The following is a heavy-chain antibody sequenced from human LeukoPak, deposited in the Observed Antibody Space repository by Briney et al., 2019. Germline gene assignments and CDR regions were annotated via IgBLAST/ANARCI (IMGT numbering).Heavy chain of an antibody. J-gene: IGHJ6*02. D-gene: IGHD3-16*01. Sequence: GGSLRLSCAASGFTFSSYGMHWVRQAPGKGLKWVAVISYDGSNKYYADSVKGRFTISRDNSKNTLYLQMNSLRAEDTAVYYCAKGFYPYSSQYGMDVWGQGTTVTVSS. CDR3: AKGFYPYSSQYGMDV. CDR2: ISYDGSNK. CDR1: GFTFSSYG. V-gene: IGHV3-30*18.